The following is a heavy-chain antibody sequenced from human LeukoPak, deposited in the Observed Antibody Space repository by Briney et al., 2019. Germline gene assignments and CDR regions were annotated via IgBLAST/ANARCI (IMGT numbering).Heavy chain of an antibody. V-gene: IGHV3-7*01. D-gene: IGHD6-19*01. CDR2: IKQDGSEK. CDR3: ARDRGSSGWYEFDY. J-gene: IGHJ4*02. CDR1: GFTSSNYW. Sequence: GGSLRLSCAASGFTSSNYWMRWVRQAPRKGLEWVANIKQDGSEKYYVDSVKGRFTTSRDNDKNSLYLQMNSLRAEDTAVYYCARDRGSSGWYEFDYWGQGTLVTVSS.